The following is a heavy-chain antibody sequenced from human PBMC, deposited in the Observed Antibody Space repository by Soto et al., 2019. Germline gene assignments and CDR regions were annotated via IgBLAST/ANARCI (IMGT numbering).Heavy chain of an antibody. J-gene: IGHJ4*02. D-gene: IGHD3-3*01. CDR1: GYTFSDYG. CDR3: GRDFWSGYYIGYVDY. CDR2: IGPYNDNT. V-gene: IGHV1-18*01. Sequence: QVQLVQSGGEVKKPGASVKVSCKASGYTFSDYGISWVRQAPGQGLEWMGWIGPYNDNTNYAQKFQGRVNMTRDTSTTTAYMELRGLRSDYTAVYYCGRDFWSGYYIGYVDYWGQGTVVIVSS.